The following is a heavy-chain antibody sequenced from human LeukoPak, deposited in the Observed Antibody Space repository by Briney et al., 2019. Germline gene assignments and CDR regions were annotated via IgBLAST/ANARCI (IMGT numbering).Heavy chain of an antibody. Sequence: GGSLRLSCAASGFTFSSYGMHWVRQAPGKGMEWVAVIWYDGSNKYYADSVKGRFTISRDNSKNTLYLQMNSLRAEDTAVYSCAKYTSGTSYRGLDQWGQGTLVTVSS. V-gene: IGHV3-33*06. CDR1: GFTFSSYG. CDR2: IWYDGSNK. D-gene: IGHD3-10*01. CDR3: AKYTSGTSYRGLDQ. J-gene: IGHJ4*02.